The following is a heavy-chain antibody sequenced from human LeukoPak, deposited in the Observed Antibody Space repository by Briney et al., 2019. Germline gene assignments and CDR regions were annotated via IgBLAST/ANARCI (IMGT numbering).Heavy chain of an antibody. D-gene: IGHD2-2*01. CDR1: GYSFTSYW. CDR2: IYPGDSDT. CDR3: ARLDCSSTSCYYIAYFDY. V-gene: IGHV5-51*01. Sequence: GESLKISCKGSGYSFTSYWIGWVRQMPGKGLEWMGIIYPGDSDTRYSPSFQGQVTISADKSINTAYLQWSSLKASDTAMYYRARLDCSSTSCYYIAYFDYWGQGTLVTVSS. J-gene: IGHJ4*02.